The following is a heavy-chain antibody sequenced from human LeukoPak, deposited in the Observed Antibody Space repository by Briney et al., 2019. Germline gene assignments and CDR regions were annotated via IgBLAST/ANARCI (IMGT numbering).Heavy chain of an antibody. CDR1: GFTFSDYY. D-gene: IGHD1-26*01. V-gene: IGHV3-11*01. Sequence: GGSLRLSCAASGFTFSDYYMSWVRQAPGKGLEWVSYISSSGSTIYYADSVKGRFTISRDNSKNSLYLQMNSLRAEDAALYYCARYGELTPNYYYYYMDVWGKGTTVTVSS. J-gene: IGHJ6*03. CDR2: ISSSGSTI. CDR3: ARYGELTPNYYYYYMDV.